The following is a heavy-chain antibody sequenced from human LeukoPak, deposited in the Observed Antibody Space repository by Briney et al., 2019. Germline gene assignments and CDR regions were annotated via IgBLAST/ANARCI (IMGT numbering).Heavy chain of an antibody. CDR2: ISSNGGST. D-gene: IGHD3-22*01. Sequence: GGSLRLPCSASGFTFRSYVMYWVRQAPGKGLEYVSVISSNGGSTNYADSVKGRFTISRDNSKNTLYLQMSSLRAEDTAVYYCVKGNNYDSSGYQFDYWGQGTLVTVSS. V-gene: IGHV3-64D*06. J-gene: IGHJ4*02. CDR1: GFTFRSYV. CDR3: VKGNNYDSSGYQFDY.